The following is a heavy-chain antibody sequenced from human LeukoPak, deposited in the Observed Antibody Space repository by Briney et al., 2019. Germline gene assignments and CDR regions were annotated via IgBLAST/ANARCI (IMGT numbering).Heavy chain of an antibody. D-gene: IGHD3-9*01. Sequence: GESLKISCKGSGYSFTSYWIGWVRQMPGKGLEWMGIIYPGDSDTRYSPSFQGQVTISADKSISTAYLQWSSLKASDTAFFYRERPPYDIPVIDYWGQGTLVTVSS. V-gene: IGHV5-51*01. CDR1: GYSFTSYW. J-gene: IGHJ4*02. CDR2: IYPGDSDT. CDR3: ERPPYDIPVIDY.